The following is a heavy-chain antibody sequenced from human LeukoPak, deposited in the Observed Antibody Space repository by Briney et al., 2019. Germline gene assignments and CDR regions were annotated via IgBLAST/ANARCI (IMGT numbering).Heavy chain of an antibody. D-gene: IGHD2-15*01. CDR1: HYSIRNGFY. CDR3: ARALGYCSGDNCYSSYFDY. Sequence: SETLSLTCSVSHYSIRNGFYWGWVRQPPGRGLEWIGSIFHTGSTYSNPSLQSRVTISVDTSKNQFSLRLTSMTAADTVVYYCARALGYCSGDNCYSSYFDYWGQGTLVTVSS. CDR2: IFHTGST. J-gene: IGHJ4*02. V-gene: IGHV4-38-2*02.